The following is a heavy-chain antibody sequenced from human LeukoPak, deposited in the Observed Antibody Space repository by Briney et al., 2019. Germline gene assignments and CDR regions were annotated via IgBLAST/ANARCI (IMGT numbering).Heavy chain of an antibody. Sequence: GSLRLSCAASGFSFKDYWMSWIRQAPGKGLEWIGDINSVGSVDYNPSLKSRVTISLDQSRNIFSLNLTSVTAADTAVYYCARDYGVIYFYYGMDVWGQGTTVTVTS. J-gene: IGHJ6*02. CDR3: ARDYGVIYFYYGMDV. D-gene: IGHD4-17*01. CDR1: GFSFKDYW. CDR2: INSVGSV. V-gene: IGHV4-34*01.